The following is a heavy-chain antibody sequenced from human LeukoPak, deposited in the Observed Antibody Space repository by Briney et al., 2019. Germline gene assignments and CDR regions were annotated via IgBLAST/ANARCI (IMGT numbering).Heavy chain of an antibody. Sequence: SETLSLTCTVSGGSISSYYWSWIRQPPGKGLEWIGYIYYSGSTNYNPSLKSRVTISVDTSKNQFSLKLSSVTAADTAVYYCAGQVNHDYDILTGYYISYYYYGMDVWGKGTTVTVSS. CDR3: AGQVNHDYDILTGYYISYYYYGMDV. J-gene: IGHJ6*04. CDR1: GGSISSYY. V-gene: IGHV4-59*01. CDR2: IYYSGST. D-gene: IGHD3-9*01.